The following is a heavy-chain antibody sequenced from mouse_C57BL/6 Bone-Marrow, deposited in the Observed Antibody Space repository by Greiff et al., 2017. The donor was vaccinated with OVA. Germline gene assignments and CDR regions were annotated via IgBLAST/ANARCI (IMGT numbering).Heavy chain of an antibody. Sequence: EVQRVESGGDLVKPGGSLKLSCAASGFTFSSYGMSWVRQTPDKRLEWVATISSGGSYTYYPDSVKGRFTISRDNAKNTLYLQMSSLKSEDTAMYYCARQPVVALYAMDYWGQGTSVTVSS. D-gene: IGHD1-1*01. V-gene: IGHV5-6*01. J-gene: IGHJ4*01. CDR1: GFTFSSYG. CDR3: ARQPVVALYAMDY. CDR2: ISSGGSYT.